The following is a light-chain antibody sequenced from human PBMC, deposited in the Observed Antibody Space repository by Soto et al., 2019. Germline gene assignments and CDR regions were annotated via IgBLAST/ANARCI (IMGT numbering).Light chain of an antibody. V-gene: IGKV3-15*01. Sequence: EVVMTHSPATLSVSPVVRSTLXELASQGIGATLAWYQHKPGQPPRLLIYDTSTRATGVPTRFSGSRSGAEFTLTINSLQSEDFAVYYCQHYNSKPLTFGRGTKVDIK. J-gene: IGKJ4*01. CDR1: QGIGAT. CDR2: DTS. CDR3: QHYNSKPLT.